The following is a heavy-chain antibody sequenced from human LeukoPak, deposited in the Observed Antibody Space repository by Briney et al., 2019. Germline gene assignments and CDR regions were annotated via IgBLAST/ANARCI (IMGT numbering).Heavy chain of an antibody. Sequence: GGSLRLSCAASGFTFDDYAMHWVRQAPGKGLEWVSGISWNSGSIGYADSVKGRFTISRDNAKNTLFLQMNSLRAEDTAVYYCASLQNVPSYYYYYVMDVWGQGTTVTVSS. D-gene: IGHD2/OR15-2a*01. J-gene: IGHJ6*02. V-gene: IGHV3-9*01. CDR2: ISWNSGSI. CDR3: ASLQNVPSYYYYYVMDV. CDR1: GFTFDDYA.